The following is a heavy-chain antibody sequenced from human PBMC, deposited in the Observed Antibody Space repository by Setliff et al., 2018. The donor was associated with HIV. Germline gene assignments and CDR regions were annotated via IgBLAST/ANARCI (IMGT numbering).Heavy chain of an antibody. CDR2: LHLSGDT. CDR3: ARDNSYYYGSGSHYWYGMDV. Sequence: SETLSLTCAVSGVSISDNNWWSWVRQPPGRGLEWIGRLHLSGDTNYNPSLKSRVTMSIDTSKNQFSLKLSSVTAADTAVYYCARDNSYYYGSGSHYWYGMDVWGQGTTVTVSS. J-gene: IGHJ6*01. CDR1: GVSISDNNW. D-gene: IGHD3-10*01. V-gene: IGHV4-4*02.